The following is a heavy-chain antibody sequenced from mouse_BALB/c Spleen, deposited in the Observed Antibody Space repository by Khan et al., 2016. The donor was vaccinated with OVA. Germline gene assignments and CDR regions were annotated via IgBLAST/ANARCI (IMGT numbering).Heavy chain of an antibody. J-gene: IGHJ2*01. V-gene: IGHV1S136*01. D-gene: IGHD2-14*01. Sequence: EVQLQQSGPELVKPGASVKMSCKASGYTFTSYVMHWLRQKSGQGLEWIGYIYPYNDDTKYNEKFKGKATLTSDKSSSTAYMELSSLTSEDSAVYYCAKNYRYDVYFDYWRQGTTLTVSS. CDR2: IYPYNDDT. CDR1: GYTFTSYV. CDR3: AKNYRYDVYFDY.